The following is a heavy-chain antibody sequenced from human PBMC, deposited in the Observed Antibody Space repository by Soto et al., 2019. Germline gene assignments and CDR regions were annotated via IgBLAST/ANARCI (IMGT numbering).Heavy chain of an antibody. V-gene: IGHV1-69*01. Sequence: QEQLVQAGAEVKKPGSSVRISCRASGGTFSNDAVSWVRQAPGQGLQWMGGIIPIFGTTHYAQKFQGRVTITADESTATAYMELRSVTFEDTSVHFWATGLRTGNDGMHVWVQGTAVTVT. CDR1: GGTFSNDA. CDR3: ATGLRTGNDGMHV. D-gene: IGHD1-1*01. CDR2: IIPIFGTT. J-gene: IGHJ6*02.